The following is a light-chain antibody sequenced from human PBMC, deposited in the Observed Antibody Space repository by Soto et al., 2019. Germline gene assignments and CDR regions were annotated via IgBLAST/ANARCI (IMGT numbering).Light chain of an antibody. CDR3: AAWDDSLNVHV. Sequence: QSALTQPPSASGSPGQSVTISCTGTSSDVGGYDYVSWYQQHPGKAPKLLIYSNNQRPSGVPDRFSGSKSGTSASLAISGLQSEDEADYYCAAWDDSLNVHVFGTGTKVTVL. J-gene: IGLJ1*01. CDR1: SSDVGGYDY. V-gene: IGLV2-8*01. CDR2: SNN.